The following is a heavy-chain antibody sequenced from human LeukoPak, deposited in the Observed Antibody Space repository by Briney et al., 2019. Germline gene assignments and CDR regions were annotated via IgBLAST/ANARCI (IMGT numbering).Heavy chain of an antibody. CDR2: ISGSGGST. Sequence: QPGGSLRLSCAASGFTFSSYAMSWVRQAPGKGLEWVSAISGSGGSTYYADSVKGRFTISRDNAKNSLYLQMNSLRAEDTALYYCARGGKAMVTLSYYYYYMDVWGKGTTVTVSS. J-gene: IGHJ6*03. D-gene: IGHD5-18*01. V-gene: IGHV3-23*01. CDR3: ARGGKAMVTLSYYYYYMDV. CDR1: GFTFSSYA.